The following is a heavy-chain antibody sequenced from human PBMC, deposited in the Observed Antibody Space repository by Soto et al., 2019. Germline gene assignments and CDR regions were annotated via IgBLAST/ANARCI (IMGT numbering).Heavy chain of an antibody. J-gene: IGHJ5*02. CDR1: GFTVSSNY. D-gene: IGHD6-13*01. Sequence: GGSLRLSCAASGFTVSSNYMSWVRQAPGKGLEWVSTISSNSAYIYYTDALRGRFTISRDNAKNSLHLQMNSLRAEGTAVYYCTRDASRDSSARGWFDPWGPGTLVTVSS. CDR3: TRDASRDSSARGWFDP. CDR2: ISSNSAYI. V-gene: IGHV3-21*01.